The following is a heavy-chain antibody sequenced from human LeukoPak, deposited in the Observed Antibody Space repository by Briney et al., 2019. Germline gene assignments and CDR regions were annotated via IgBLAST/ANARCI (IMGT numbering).Heavy chain of an antibody. J-gene: IGHJ5*02. V-gene: IGHV4-30-2*01. CDR1: GGSISSGGYS. D-gene: IGHD2-15*01. Sequence: PSQTLSLTCAVSGGSISSGGYSWSWIRQPPGKGLEWIGYIYHSGSTYYNPSLKSRVTISVDRSKNQFSLRLSPVTAADTAVYYCARDLVAYNWFDPWGQGTLVTVSS. CDR2: IYHSGST. CDR3: ARDLVAYNWFDP.